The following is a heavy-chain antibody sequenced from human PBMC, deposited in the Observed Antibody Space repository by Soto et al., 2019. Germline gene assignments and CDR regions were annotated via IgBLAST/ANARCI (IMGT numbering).Heavy chain of an antibody. CDR1: GFTFSSYG. CDR2: ISYDGSNK. Sequence: AGGSLRLSCAASGFTFSSYGMHWVRQAPGKGLEWVAVISYDGSNKYYADSVKGRFTISRDNSKNTLYLQMNSLRAEDTAVYYCAKDYYDYVWGSYRFYYYYGMDVWGQGTTVTVSS. V-gene: IGHV3-30*18. CDR3: AKDYYDYVWGSYRFYYYYGMDV. J-gene: IGHJ6*02. D-gene: IGHD3-16*02.